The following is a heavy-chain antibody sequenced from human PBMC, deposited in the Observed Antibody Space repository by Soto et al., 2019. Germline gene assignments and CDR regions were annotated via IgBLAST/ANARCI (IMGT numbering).Heavy chain of an antibody. CDR1: GFTFSSYA. CDR2: IREDGSET. V-gene: IGHV3-7*01. D-gene: IGHD3-3*01. Sequence: GGCLRLSCAASGFTFSSYAMSWVRQAPGKGLEWVSAIREDGSETYYVDSVKGRFTISRDNAKNSLYLQMNSLRAEDTAVYYCARASSDWITIFGVVIIPYYYFDYWGQGTLVTVSS. J-gene: IGHJ4*02. CDR3: ARASSDWITIFGVVIIPYYYFDY.